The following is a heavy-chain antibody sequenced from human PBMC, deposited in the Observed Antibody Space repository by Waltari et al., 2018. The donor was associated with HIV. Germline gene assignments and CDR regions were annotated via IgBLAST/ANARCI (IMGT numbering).Heavy chain of an antibody. V-gene: IGHV1-18*01. CDR3: ARVRGAKWPASYYGMDV. CDR1: GFDFRSYG. J-gene: IGHJ6*02. Sequence: SGPEAKKPGASVKVSCQASGFDFRSYGVNWVRRTPGQGFEWLGWINAYSHNRNYTEGRITLTTNTSSNTATLELRSLRPDDTGTYYCARVRGAKWPASYYGMDVWGQGTAVSVSS. CDR2: INAYSHNR. D-gene: IGHD5-12*01.